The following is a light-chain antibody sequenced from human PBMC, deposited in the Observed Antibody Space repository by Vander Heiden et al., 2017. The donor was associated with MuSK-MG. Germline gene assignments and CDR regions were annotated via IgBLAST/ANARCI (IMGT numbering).Light chain of an antibody. CDR2: DES. J-gene: IGLJ2*01. CDR1: NIGSKT. Sequence: SYVVTQPPSVSVAPGQTATIPCGGDNIGSKTVHWYQQKPGQAPVLVVYDESDRPSGIPERLSGSNSGNTATLTISRVEAGDEADYYYQVWDSSSDHPVVFGGGTKLTVL. CDR3: QVWDSSSDHPVV. V-gene: IGLV3-21*02.